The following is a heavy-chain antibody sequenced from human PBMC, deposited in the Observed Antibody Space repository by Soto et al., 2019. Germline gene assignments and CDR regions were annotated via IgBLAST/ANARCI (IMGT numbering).Heavy chain of an antibody. J-gene: IGHJ4*02. Sequence: QVQLVQSGAEVKKPGSSVKVSCKASGGTLSSFAISWVRQAPGQGLEWIGGIIPLWGSTSYAQKFQGRVTITADESTNTAYMELNGLRSEDTAVYYGARDSSSWYVFDYWGQGTLVTVSA. V-gene: IGHV1-69*01. CDR3: ARDSSSWYVFDY. D-gene: IGHD6-13*01. CDR1: GGTLSSFA. CDR2: IIPLWGST.